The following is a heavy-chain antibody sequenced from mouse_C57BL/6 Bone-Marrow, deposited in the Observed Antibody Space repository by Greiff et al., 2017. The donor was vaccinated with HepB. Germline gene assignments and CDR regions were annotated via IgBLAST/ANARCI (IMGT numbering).Heavy chain of an antibody. V-gene: IGHV1-76*01. CDR2: IYPGSGNT. CDR1: GYTFTDYY. J-gene: IGHJ2*01. Sequence: VQLQQSGAELVRPGASVKLSCKASGYTFTDYYINWVKQRPGQGLEWIARIYPGSGNTYYNEKFKGKATLTAEKSSSTAYMQLSSLSSEDSAVYFCARPYDGVDYWGQGTTLTVSS. CDR3: ARPYDGVDY. D-gene: IGHD2-12*01.